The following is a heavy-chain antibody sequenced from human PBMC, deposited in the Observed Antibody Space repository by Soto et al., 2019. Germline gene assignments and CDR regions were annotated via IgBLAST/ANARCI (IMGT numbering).Heavy chain of an antibody. D-gene: IGHD3-10*01. J-gene: IGHJ6*02. CDR1: GGCLMWYY. CDR2: IYYSGST. Sequence: SLTLTVSGGCLMWYYCGSLRPPPRKGLEWIGYIYYSGSTNYNPSLKSRVTISVDTSKNQFSLKLSSVTAADTAVYYCARDERITMVRGAYYYYGMDVWGQGTTLTVSS. V-gene: IGHV4-59*01. CDR3: ARDERITMVRGAYYYYGMDV.